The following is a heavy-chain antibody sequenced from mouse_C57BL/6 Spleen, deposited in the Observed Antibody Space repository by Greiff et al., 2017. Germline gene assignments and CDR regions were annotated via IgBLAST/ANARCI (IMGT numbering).Heavy chain of an antibody. CDR2: IWSGGST. J-gene: IGHJ3*01. V-gene: IGHV2-2*02. CDR1: GFSLTSYG. CDR3: ARKGYYSSSPWFAY. Sequence: QVQLKQSGPGLVQPSQSLSITCTVSGFSLTSYGVHWVRQSPGKGLEWLGVIWSGGSTDYNAAFISSMSISKDNSKSQVFFKMNSLQTTDSAIDYCARKGYYSSSPWFAYWGQGTLVTVSA. D-gene: IGHD1-1*01.